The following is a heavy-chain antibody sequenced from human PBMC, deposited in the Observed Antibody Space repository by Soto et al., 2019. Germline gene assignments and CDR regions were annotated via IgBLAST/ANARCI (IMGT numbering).Heavy chain of an antibody. D-gene: IGHD1-1*01. V-gene: IGHV4-31*03. CDR1: GDSVISGGYY. CDR2: IYSDGNA. J-gene: IGHJ6*02. Sequence: QVQLQESGPGLLRPSQTLSLTCTVSGDSVISGGYYCSWVRQHPGTGLAWIGYIYSDGNAYYDPSLKSRVSSSVDTSKNQFFLNLNSVTAADTAVYWCESGSPFSGMGVWGQGTTVTFSS. CDR3: ESGSPFSGMGV.